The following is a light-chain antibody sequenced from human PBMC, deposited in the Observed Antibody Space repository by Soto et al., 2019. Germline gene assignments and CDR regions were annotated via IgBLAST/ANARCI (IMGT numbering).Light chain of an antibody. Sequence: QPVLTQSPSASASLGASVKLTCTLSSGHSSYTIAWHQQQPEKGPRYLMKLNSDGSHSKGDGIPDRFSGFSSGAERYLTISSLQSEDEADYYCQTWGTGIRVFGGGTKVTVL. CDR1: SGHSSYT. CDR2: LNSDGSH. CDR3: QTWGTGIRV. V-gene: IGLV4-69*01. J-gene: IGLJ3*02.